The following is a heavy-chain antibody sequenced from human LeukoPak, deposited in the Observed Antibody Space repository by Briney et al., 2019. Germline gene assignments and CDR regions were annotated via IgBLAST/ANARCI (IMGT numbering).Heavy chain of an antibody. CDR1: GYSISSGYY. J-gene: IGHJ4*02. CDR3: ARAKYDFWSGYLYYFDY. D-gene: IGHD3-3*01. CDR2: IYHSGST. V-gene: IGHV4-38-2*02. Sequence: PSETLSLTCTVSGYSISSGYYWGWIRQPPGKGLEWIGSIYHSGSTYYNPSLKSRVTISVDTSKNQFSLKLSSVTAADTAVYYCARAKYDFWSGYLYYFDYWGQGTLVTVSS.